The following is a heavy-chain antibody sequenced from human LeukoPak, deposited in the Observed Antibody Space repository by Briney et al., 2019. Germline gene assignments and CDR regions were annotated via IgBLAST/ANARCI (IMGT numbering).Heavy chain of an antibody. CDR3: ARDEITFGGVIVTGDALDI. CDR1: GGSIYSTNYY. CDR2: IYYLGSP. J-gene: IGHJ3*02. Sequence: PSETLSLTCIVSGGSIYSTNYYWGWIRQPPGKGLEWIGTIYYLGSPYYNPSLKSRLTISMDTSKNQFSMKLSSVTAADTAVYYCARDEITFGGVIVTGDALDIWGQGTMVTVSS. V-gene: IGHV4-39*07. D-gene: IGHD3-16*02.